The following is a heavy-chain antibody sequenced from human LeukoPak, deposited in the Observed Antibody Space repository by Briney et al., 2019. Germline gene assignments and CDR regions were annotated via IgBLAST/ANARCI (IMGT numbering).Heavy chain of an antibody. CDR1: GFNFNTYT. Sequence: GGSLRLSCAASGFNFNTYTMNWVRQAPGKGLDWVSSITANGDRTYYDDSVKGRFTISRDNSKNTLFLQMSSLRAEDTAVYYCATFGVIVRNNYLDYWGQGALVTVSS. CDR3: ATFGVIVRNNYLDY. V-gene: IGHV3-23*01. D-gene: IGHD3-3*01. J-gene: IGHJ4*02. CDR2: ITANGDRT.